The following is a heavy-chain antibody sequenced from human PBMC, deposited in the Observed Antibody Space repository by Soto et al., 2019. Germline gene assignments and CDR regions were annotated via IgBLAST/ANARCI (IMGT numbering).Heavy chain of an antibody. CDR1: GFTFLGYA. CDR3: AKEDIVTTTYFDY. D-gene: IGHD5-12*01. V-gene: IGHV3-23*01. CDR2: ISGSGGST. J-gene: IGHJ4*02. Sequence: LTXSSPSSGFTFLGYAMSWVRQAPGKGLEWVSAISGSGGSTYYADSVKGRFTISRDNSKNTLYLQMNSPRAEDTAVYYCAKEDIVTTTYFDYWGQGTLVTVSS.